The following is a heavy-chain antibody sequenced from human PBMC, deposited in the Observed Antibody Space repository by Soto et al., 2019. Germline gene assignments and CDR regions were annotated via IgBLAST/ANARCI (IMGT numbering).Heavy chain of an antibody. CDR3: ARRAMGTPEFDY. D-gene: IGHD1-1*01. Sequence: GGSLRLSCAASGFTFNIYGMHWVRQAPGKGLEWVAVISYDGVNKKYADAVKGRFTISRDNAKNSLYLQMNSLRAEDTAVYYCARRAMGTPEFDYWGQGTLVTVSS. V-gene: IGHV3-30*03. J-gene: IGHJ4*02. CDR1: GFTFNIYG. CDR2: ISYDGVNK.